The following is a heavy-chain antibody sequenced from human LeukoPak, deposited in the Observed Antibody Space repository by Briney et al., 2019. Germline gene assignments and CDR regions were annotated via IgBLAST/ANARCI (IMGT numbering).Heavy chain of an antibody. J-gene: IGHJ4*02. CDR1: GGTFSYYA. D-gene: IGHD3-16*01. V-gene: IGHV1-69*06. Sequence: GASVKVSCKASGGTFSYYAISWVRQAPGQGLEWMGGIIPIFGTANYAQKFRGRVTITADKSTRTAYMELSSLRSEDTAVYYCARGNDSRDPPHFDYWGQGTLVTVSS. CDR2: IIPIFGTA. CDR3: ARGNDSRDPPHFDY.